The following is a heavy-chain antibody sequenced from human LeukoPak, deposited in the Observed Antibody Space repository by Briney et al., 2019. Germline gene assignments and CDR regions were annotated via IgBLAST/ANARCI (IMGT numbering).Heavy chain of an antibody. V-gene: IGHV1-8*02. CDR1: GYTFTSYD. J-gene: IGHJ4*02. CDR3: ARFSVVPAAFDS. CDR2: MNPNNGNT. Sequence: VSVKVSCKASGYTFTSYDINWVRQATGQGLEWMGWMNPNNGNTGYAQKFQGRVTMTRNTSISTVYMELSSLRSEDTAVYYCARFSVVPAAFDSWGQGTLVTVSS. D-gene: IGHD2-2*01.